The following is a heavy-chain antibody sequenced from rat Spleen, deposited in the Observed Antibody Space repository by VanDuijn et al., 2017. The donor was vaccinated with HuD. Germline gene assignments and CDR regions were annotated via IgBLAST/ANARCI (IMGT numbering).Heavy chain of an antibody. CDR2: ISYEGTGT. J-gene: IGHJ2*01. CDR1: GFIFRKYD. Sequence: EVQLVESGGGLVQPGRSMKLSCTASGFIFRKYDMAWVRQAPTKGLEWVASISYEGTGTYYGDSVKGRFTISRDNAKSTLHLQMNSLRSEDTATYYCARPGTTHVFDNWGQGVMVTVSS. D-gene: IGHD1-10*01. CDR3: ARPGTTHVFDN. V-gene: IGHV5-22*01.